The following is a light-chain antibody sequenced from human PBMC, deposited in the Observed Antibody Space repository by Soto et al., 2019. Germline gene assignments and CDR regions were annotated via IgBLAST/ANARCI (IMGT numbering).Light chain of an antibody. J-gene: IGKJ1*01. Sequence: DIQMTQSPSTLSASVGDRVTITCRANQSISNWLAWYQQKPGKAPKVLIYKASSLQSGVPSRFSGSGSGTEFTLTISSLQPDDFATYYCQHYNTYSWTFGQGTKVAIK. CDR1: QSISNW. CDR2: KAS. V-gene: IGKV1-5*03. CDR3: QHYNTYSWT.